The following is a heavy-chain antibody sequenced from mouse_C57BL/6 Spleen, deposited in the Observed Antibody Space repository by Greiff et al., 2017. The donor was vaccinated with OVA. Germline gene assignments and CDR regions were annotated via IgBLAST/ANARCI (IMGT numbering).Heavy chain of an antibody. D-gene: IGHD1-1*02. V-gene: IGHV1-50*01. J-gene: IGHJ2*01. CDR3: ARRTGSGYYGG. Sequence: QVQLKQPGAELVKPGASVKLSCKASGYTFTSYWMPWVKQRPGQGLEWIGEIDPSDSYTTYNQKFKGKATLTVDTSSSTAYMQLSSLTSEDSAVSYCARRTGSGYYGGWGEGATLSLSA. CDR1: GYTFTSYW. CDR2: IDPSDSYT.